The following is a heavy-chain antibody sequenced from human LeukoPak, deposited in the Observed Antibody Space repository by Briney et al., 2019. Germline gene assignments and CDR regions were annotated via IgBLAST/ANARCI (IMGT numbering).Heavy chain of an antibody. CDR3: ARGGGSSWYSSYYYMDV. CDR1: GGSISSSNW. D-gene: IGHD6-13*01. V-gene: IGHV4-4*02. CDR2: IYHSGST. Sequence: SETLSLTCAVSGGSISSSNWWSWVRQPPGKGLEWIGEIYHSGSTTYNPSLQSRVTISVDTSKNQFSLKLTSVTAADTAVYYCARGGGSSWYSSYYYMDVWGKGTTVTVSS. J-gene: IGHJ6*03.